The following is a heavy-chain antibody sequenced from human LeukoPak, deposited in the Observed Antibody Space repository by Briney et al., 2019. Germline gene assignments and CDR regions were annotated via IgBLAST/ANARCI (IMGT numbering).Heavy chain of an antibody. J-gene: IGHJ4*02. D-gene: IGHD2-15*01. V-gene: IGHV3-49*04. CDR2: IRSKPYGGTT. CDR1: GFTFGDYA. Sequence: GGSLRLSCTTSGFTFGDYAMSWVRQAPGKGLEWVGFIRSKPYGGTTEYAPSVKGRFTISRDDSKNIAYLQMNSLKTEDTAVYYCTRDIDADYVDYWGQGDLVTVFS. CDR3: TRDIDADYVDY.